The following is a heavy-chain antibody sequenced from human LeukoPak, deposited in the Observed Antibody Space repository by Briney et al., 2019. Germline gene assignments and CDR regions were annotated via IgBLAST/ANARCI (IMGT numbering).Heavy chain of an antibody. J-gene: IGHJ4*02. CDR2: IYYSGGT. CDR3: ARDRNPFWISSYTDNPPGLDY. V-gene: IGHV4-39*07. D-gene: IGHD3-3*01. Sequence: SETLSLTCTVSGGSISSSSYYWGWIRQPPGKGLEWIGSIYYSGGTYYNPSLKSRVTLSVDASKNQFSLRLISMTAADTAVYYCARDRNPFWISSYTDNPPGLDYWGQGTLVTVSS. CDR1: GGSISSSSYY.